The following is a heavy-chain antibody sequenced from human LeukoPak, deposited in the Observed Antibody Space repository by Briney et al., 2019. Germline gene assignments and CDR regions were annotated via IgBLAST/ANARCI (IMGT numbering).Heavy chain of an antibody. CDR2: IYTSGST. Sequence: PSETLSLTCTVSGGSISSGSYYWSWIRQPAGKGLEWIGRIYTSGSTNYNPSLKSRVTISVDTSKNQFSLKLSSVTAADTAVYYCARRHYYDSSGYYYWFDPWGQGTLVTVSS. D-gene: IGHD3-22*01. CDR3: ARRHYYDSSGYYYWFDP. V-gene: IGHV4-61*02. J-gene: IGHJ5*02. CDR1: GGSISSGSYY.